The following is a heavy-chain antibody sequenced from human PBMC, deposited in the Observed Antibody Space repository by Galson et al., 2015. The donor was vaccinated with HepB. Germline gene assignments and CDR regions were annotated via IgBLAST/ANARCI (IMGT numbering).Heavy chain of an antibody. CDR3: ARIHDFWSGYYIYYYYYMDV. J-gene: IGHJ6*03. Sequence: SVKVSCKASGYTFTSYGISWVRQAPGQGLEWMGWISAYNGNTNYAQKLQGRVTMTTDTSTSTAYMELRSLRSDDTAVYYCARIHDFWSGYYIYYYYYMDVWGKGTTVTVSS. CDR2: ISAYNGNT. D-gene: IGHD3-3*01. CDR1: GYTFTSYG. V-gene: IGHV1-18*01.